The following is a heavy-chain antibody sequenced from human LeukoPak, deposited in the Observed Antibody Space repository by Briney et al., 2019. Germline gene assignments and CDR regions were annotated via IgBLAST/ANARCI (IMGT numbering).Heavy chain of an antibody. Sequence: SETLSLTCAVYGGSFTTYYGTWIRQPPGKGLEWIGEINLRGTTNYNPSLKSRVTISLDTSKNQFSLKLSSVTAADTAVYYCARDLAYCGGDCSPNFDYWGQGTLVTVSS. CDR3: ARDLAYCGGDCSPNFDY. CDR2: INLRGTT. V-gene: IGHV4-34*01. CDR1: GGSFTTYY. D-gene: IGHD2-21*02. J-gene: IGHJ4*02.